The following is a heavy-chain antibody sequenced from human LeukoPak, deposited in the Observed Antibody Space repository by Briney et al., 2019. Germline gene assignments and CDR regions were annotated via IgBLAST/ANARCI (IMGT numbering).Heavy chain of an antibody. CDR1: GFTFSSYA. CDR2: ISYDGSNK. V-gene: IGHV3-30*04. CDR3: ARAFLLWFGELYYFDY. D-gene: IGHD3-10*01. J-gene: IGHJ4*02. Sequence: GRSLRLSCAASGFTFSSYAMHWVRQAPGKGLEWVAVISYDGSNKYYADSVKGRFTISRDNSKNTLYLQTNSLRAEDTAVYYCARAFLLWFGELYYFDYWGQGTLVTVSS.